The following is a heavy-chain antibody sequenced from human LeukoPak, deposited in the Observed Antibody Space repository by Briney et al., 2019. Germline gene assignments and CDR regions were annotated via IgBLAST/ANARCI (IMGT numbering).Heavy chain of an antibody. Sequence: SETLSLTCAVYGGSFSGYYWSWIRQPPGKGLEWIGEINHSGSTNYNPSLKSRVTISVDTSKNQFSLKLSSVTAADTAVYYCARDGSGYWSGSWYANWFDPWGQGTLVTVSS. CDR2: INHSGST. V-gene: IGHV4-34*01. J-gene: IGHJ5*02. CDR3: ARDGSGYWSGSWYANWFDP. CDR1: GGSFSGYY. D-gene: IGHD6-13*01.